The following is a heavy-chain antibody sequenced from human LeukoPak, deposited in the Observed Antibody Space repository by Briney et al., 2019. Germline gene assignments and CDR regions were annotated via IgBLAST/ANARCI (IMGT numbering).Heavy chain of an antibody. D-gene: IGHD4-17*01. J-gene: IGHJ6*02. V-gene: IGHV3-23*01. CDR2: ISGSGGST. Sequence: GRSLRLSCAASGFTFSSYAMHWVRQAPGKGLEWVSAISGSGGSTYYADSVKGRFTISRDNSKNTLYLQMNSLRAEDTAVYYCAKESLRFYGMDVWGQGTTVTVSS. CDR1: GFTFSSYA. CDR3: AKESLRFYGMDV.